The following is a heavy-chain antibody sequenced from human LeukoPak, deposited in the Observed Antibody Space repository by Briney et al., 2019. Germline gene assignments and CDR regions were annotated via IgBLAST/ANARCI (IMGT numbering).Heavy chain of an antibody. CDR1: GYTFTSYG. CDR3: ARTPVVVVVATTQHFDY. J-gene: IGHJ4*02. V-gene: IGHV1-18*01. Sequence: ASVKVSCKASGYTFTSYGISWVRQAPGQGPEWMGWISAYNGNTNYAQKLQGRVTMTTDTSTSTAYMELRSLRSDDTAVYYCARTPVVVVVATTQHFDYWGQGTLVTVSS. D-gene: IGHD2-15*01. CDR2: ISAYNGNT.